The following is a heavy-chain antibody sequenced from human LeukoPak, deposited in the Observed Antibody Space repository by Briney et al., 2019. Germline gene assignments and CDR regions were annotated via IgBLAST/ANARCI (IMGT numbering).Heavy chain of an antibody. Sequence: PSETLSLTCTVSGGSISSSSYYWGWIRQTPGKGLEWIGSIYYSGSTYYNPSLKSRVTISVDTSKNQFSLKLSSVTAADTAVYYCARLKGSSSWYGYWYFDLWGRGTLVTVSS. J-gene: IGHJ2*01. V-gene: IGHV4-39*01. CDR3: ARLKGSSSWYGYWYFDL. CDR2: IYYSGST. CDR1: GGSISSSSYY. D-gene: IGHD6-13*01.